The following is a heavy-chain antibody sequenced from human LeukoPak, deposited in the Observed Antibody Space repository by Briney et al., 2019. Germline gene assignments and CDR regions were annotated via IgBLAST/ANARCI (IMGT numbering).Heavy chain of an antibody. J-gene: IGHJ5*02. CDR1: GGSISSSSYY. CDR2: IYYSGST. CDR3: ARGGYSYGYAWFDP. Sequence: SETLSLTCTVSGGSISSSSYYWGWIRQPPGKGLEWIGSIYYSGSTYYNPSLKSRVTISVDTSKNKFSLKLSSVTAADTAVYYCARGGYSYGYAWFDPWGQGTLVTVSS. V-gene: IGHV4-39*01. D-gene: IGHD5-18*01.